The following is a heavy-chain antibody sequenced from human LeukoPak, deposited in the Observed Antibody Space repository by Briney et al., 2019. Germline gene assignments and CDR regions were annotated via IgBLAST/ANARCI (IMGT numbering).Heavy chain of an antibody. CDR3: ARDPTTVTKGLDI. Sequence: PSETLSLTRTVSGGSFSSHYWSWIRQPPGKGPEWIGYISYIGSTNYNPSLKSRVTISVDTSKNQFSLKLSSVTAADTAVYYCARDPTTVTKGLDIWGQGTMVTVSS. J-gene: IGHJ3*02. CDR1: GGSFSSHY. D-gene: IGHD4-17*01. CDR2: ISYIGST. V-gene: IGHV4-59*11.